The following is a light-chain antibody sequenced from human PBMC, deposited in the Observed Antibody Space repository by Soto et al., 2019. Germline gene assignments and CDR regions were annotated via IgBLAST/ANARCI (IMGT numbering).Light chain of an antibody. CDR1: GNCIESYNL. Sequence: QSALTQPASVSGSPGQSITISCTGSGNCIESYNLISWYQQHPGKAPKLIIYEDTQRPSGVSHRFSASESGNTASLTISGLQAGDEAYYYCCSYVGDTTLVFGGGTKLTVL. CDR3: CSYVGDTTLV. V-gene: IGLV2-23*01. CDR2: EDT. J-gene: IGLJ2*01.